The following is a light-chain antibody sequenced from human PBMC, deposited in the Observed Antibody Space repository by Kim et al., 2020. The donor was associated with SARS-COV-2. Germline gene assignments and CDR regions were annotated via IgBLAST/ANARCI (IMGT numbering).Light chain of an antibody. Sequence: SSELTQDPAVSVALGQTVRITCQGDSLRSYYATWYQQKPGQARILVIYGKNNRPSGIPDRFSGSSSGNTASLTITGTQAGDEADYYCNPRDSNDNVVFGGGTQLTVL. J-gene: IGLJ2*01. CDR3: NPRDSNDNVV. CDR2: GKN. CDR1: SLRSYY. V-gene: IGLV3-19*01.